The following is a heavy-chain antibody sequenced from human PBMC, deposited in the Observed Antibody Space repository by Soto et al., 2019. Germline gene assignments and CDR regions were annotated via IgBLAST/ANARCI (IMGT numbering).Heavy chain of an antibody. CDR1: GGSVSSGRFY. J-gene: IGHJ4*02. CDR3: ARSGSGSGWL. Sequence: SETLSLTCTVSGGSVSSGRFYWSWIRQPPGKGLEWIGYIYYSGSTKYNPSLRSRVTISVDTSKNQFSLKLTSVAAADTAVYYCARSGSGSGWLGGQGTLVTVS. V-gene: IGHV4-61*01. D-gene: IGHD6-19*01. CDR2: IYYSGST.